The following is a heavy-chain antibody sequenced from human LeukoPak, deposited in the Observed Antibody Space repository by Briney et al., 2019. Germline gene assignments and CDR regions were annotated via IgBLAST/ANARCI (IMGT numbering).Heavy chain of an antibody. CDR2: IRYDGSNK. Sequence: PGGSLRLSCAASGFIFSSYGMHWVRQAPGKGLEWVAFIRYDGSNKYYAEFVKGRFTISRDNSKNTLFLQMSSLRAEDTAVYYCAKTSAGIRGGYFDYWGQGTLVTVSS. J-gene: IGHJ4*02. V-gene: IGHV3-30*02. D-gene: IGHD3-10*01. CDR3: AKTSAGIRGGYFDY. CDR1: GFIFSSYG.